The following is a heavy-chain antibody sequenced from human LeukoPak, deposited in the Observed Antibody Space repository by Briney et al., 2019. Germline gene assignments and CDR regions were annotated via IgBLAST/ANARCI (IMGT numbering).Heavy chain of an antibody. J-gene: IGHJ4*02. V-gene: IGHV1-69*05. CDR3: ARGRGGSIVIVAPYFDS. Sequence: ASLKVSCKPSGSSFTISDYAIVWVRQAPGQGLEWMGGIIPVFGRPDYAPKFQGRITITTDESTNTAYMQLSSLTSEDTAVYYCARGRGGSIVIVAPYFDSWGQGTLVSVSS. CDR1: GSSFTISDYA. CDR2: IIPVFGRP. D-gene: IGHD5-12*01.